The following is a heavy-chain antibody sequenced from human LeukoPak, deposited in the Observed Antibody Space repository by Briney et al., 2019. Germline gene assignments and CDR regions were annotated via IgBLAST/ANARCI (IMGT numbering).Heavy chain of an antibody. Sequence: SETLSLTCTVSGGSISRYYWSWIRQPPGKGLEWLGYIYYSGSTNYNPSLKSRVTISLDTSENQFSLNLRSVTAADTAVYYCARGGYVYYDSSGHTYWGQGTLVTVSS. D-gene: IGHD3-22*01. J-gene: IGHJ4*02. CDR3: ARGGYVYYDSSGHTY. CDR1: GGSISRYY. V-gene: IGHV4-59*01. CDR2: IYYSGST.